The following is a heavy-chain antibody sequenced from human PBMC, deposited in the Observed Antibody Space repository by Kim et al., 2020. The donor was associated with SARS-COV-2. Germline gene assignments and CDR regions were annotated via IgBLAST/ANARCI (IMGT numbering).Heavy chain of an antibody. CDR1: GYTFTSYY. CDR3: AGPSPYDYDSSGYYEGAFDI. CDR2: INPSGGST. D-gene: IGHD3-22*01. Sequence: ASVKVSCKASGYTFTSYYMHWVRQAPGQGLEWMGIINPSGGSTSYAQKSQGRVTMTRDTSTSTVYMELRSLRSEDTAVYYCAGPSPYDYDSSGYYEGAFDIWGQGTMVTVSS. V-gene: IGHV1-46*01. J-gene: IGHJ3*02.